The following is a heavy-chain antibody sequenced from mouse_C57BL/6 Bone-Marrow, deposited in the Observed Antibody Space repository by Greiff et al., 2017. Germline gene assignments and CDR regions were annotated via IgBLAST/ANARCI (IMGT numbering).Heavy chain of an antibody. D-gene: IGHD1-1*01. V-gene: IGHV7-3*01. Sequence: EVQRVESGGGLVQPGGSLSLSCAASGFTFTGYYMSWVSQPPGKALEWLGFIRNKANGYTTEYSASVKGRFTIYRDHYQSILYLKMNALSAEDSATYYCARPQYYGSRAWFAYWGQGTIVTVSS. J-gene: IGHJ3*01. CDR3: ARPQYYGSRAWFAY. CDR2: IRNKANGYTT. CDR1: GFTFTGYY.